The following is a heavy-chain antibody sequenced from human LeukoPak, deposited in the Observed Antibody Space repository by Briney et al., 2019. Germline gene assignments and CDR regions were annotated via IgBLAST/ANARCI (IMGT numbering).Heavy chain of an antibody. Sequence: GASVKVSCKASGYTFTSYGISWVRQAPGQGLEWMGWISAYNGNTNYAQKLQGRVTMTTDTSTSTAYMELRSPRSDDTDVYYCATSSPMNYYASSGPGLYWGQGTLVTVSS. D-gene: IGHD3-22*01. CDR3: ATSSPMNYYASSGPGLY. V-gene: IGHV1-18*01. J-gene: IGHJ4*02. CDR1: GYTFTSYG. CDR2: ISAYNGNT.